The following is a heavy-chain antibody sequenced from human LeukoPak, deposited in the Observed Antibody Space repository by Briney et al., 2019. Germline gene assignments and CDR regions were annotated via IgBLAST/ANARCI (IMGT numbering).Heavy chain of an antibody. CDR3: ATYPRYSSSTDPRYYFDY. Sequence: GGSLRLSCAASGFTFSSYEMNWVRQAPGKGLEWVSYISSSGSNIYYADSVKGRFTISRDNAKNSLYLRMNSLRAEDTAVYYCATYPRYSSSTDPRYYFDYWGQGTLVTVSS. CDR1: GFTFSSYE. J-gene: IGHJ4*02. CDR2: ISSSGSNI. D-gene: IGHD6-13*01. V-gene: IGHV3-48*03.